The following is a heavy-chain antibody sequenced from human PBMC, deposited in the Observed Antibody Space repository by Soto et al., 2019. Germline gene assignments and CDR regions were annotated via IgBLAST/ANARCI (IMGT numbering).Heavy chain of an antibody. D-gene: IGHD2-2*01. CDR2: IYYSGST. CDR1: GGSISSSSYY. Sequence: PSETLSLTCTVSGGSISSSSYYWGWIRQPPGKGLEWIGSIYYSGSTYYNPSLKSRVTISVDTSKNKFSLKLSSVTAADSAVYYCARDTLPGYCSSTSCYGGNWFDPWGQGTLVTVSS. V-gene: IGHV4-39*02. CDR3: ARDTLPGYCSSTSCYGGNWFDP. J-gene: IGHJ5*02.